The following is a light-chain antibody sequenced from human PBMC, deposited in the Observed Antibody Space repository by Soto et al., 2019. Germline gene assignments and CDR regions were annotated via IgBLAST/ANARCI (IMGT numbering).Light chain of an antibody. CDR2: AAS. Sequence: DIHITQSPSTVSASVGDRVTITCLASQSISDWLAWYQQKPGKAPKLLIYAASTLESGVPSRFSGSGSGTEFTLTISSLQPDDFAAYYCQHYNSYSEAFGQGTKVDIK. J-gene: IGKJ1*01. CDR3: QHYNSYSEA. CDR1: QSISDW. V-gene: IGKV1-5*01.